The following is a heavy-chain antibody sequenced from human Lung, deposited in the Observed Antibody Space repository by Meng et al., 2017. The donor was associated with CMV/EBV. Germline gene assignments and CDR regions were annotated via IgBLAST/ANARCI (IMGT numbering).Heavy chain of an antibody. J-gene: IGHJ4*02. Sequence: SCAASGFTFSSYSMSWVRQAPGKGLEWVSVIYSGGSSTYYADSVKGRFTISRDNSKNTLYLQMNSLRAEDTAVYYCAKCHGYQLPDYWGQGTLVTVSS. CDR2: IYSGGSST. CDR3: AKCHGYQLPDY. V-gene: IGHV3-23*03. CDR1: GFTFSSYS. D-gene: IGHD2-2*01.